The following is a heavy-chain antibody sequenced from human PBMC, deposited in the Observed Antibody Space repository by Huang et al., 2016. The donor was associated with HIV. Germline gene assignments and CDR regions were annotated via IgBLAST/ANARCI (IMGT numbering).Heavy chain of an antibody. CDR3: ARDRRHCSGGSCYYSDY. CDR2: IYYSESS. Sequence: QVQLQESGPGLVKPSETLSITCSVSGGSISSHYWSWIRQPPGKGLEWIGSIYYSESSNYSPSTKSRVFIAVDTSRNQFALKLSSVTAADTAVYYCARDRRHCSGGSCYYSDYWGHGTLVTVSS. V-gene: IGHV4-59*11. D-gene: IGHD2-15*01. CDR1: GGSISSHY. J-gene: IGHJ4*01.